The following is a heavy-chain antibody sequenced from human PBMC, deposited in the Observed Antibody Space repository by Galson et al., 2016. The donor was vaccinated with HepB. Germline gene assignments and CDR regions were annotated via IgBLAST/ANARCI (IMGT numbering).Heavy chain of an antibody. V-gene: IGHV3-74*01. CDR2: LSFDGSAR. J-gene: IGHJ5*01. D-gene: IGHD3-10*01. CDR1: GFRFSSVW. CDR3: ARGSWAPFES. Sequence: SLRLSCAASGFRFSSVWMHWVRQAPGKGLVWVSGLSFDGSARRYADSVKSRFTISRDNAKNTLYLEMTSLSAEDTAVYYCARGSWAPFESWGQGTLATVSS.